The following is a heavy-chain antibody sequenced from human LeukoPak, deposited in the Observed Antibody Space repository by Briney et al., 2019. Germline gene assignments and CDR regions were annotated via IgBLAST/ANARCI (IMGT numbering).Heavy chain of an antibody. CDR3: ARDRAYYYGSGSYFSLGY. CDR1: GGSISSYY. CDR2: IYTSGST. J-gene: IGHJ4*02. V-gene: IGHV4-4*07. D-gene: IGHD3-10*01. Sequence: SETLSLTCTVSGGSISSYYWSWIRQPAGKGLEWIGRIYTSGSTSYNPSLKSRVTMSVDTSKNQFSLKLSSVTAADTAVYYCARDRAYYYGSGSYFSLGYWGQGTLVTVSS.